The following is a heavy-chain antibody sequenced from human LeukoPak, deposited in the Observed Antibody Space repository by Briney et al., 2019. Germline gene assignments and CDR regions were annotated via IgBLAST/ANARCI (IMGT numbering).Heavy chain of an antibody. CDR1: GDTFSNHP. V-gene: IGHV1-8*02. CDR2: MNPNSGNT. J-gene: IGHJ5*01. Sequence: ASVKVSCKASGDTFSNHPINWVRQATGQGLEWMGWMNPNSGNTGYAQKFQGRVTMTRNTSISTAYMELSSLRSEDTAVYYCARGGYSSGWYDWFDSWGQGTLVTVSS. D-gene: IGHD6-19*01. CDR3: ARGGYSSGWYDWFDS.